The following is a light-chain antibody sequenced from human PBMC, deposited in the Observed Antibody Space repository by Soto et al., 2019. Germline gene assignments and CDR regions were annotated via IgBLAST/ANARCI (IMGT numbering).Light chain of an antibody. Sequence: DIQMTQSPSTLSASVGDRVTITCRASQSIGVWLAWYQQKPGTAPKLLIYKTSTLDSGVPLRFSGSGSGTEFTLTISSLQPDDLATYYCQQYINYFRTFGQGTKVDIK. CDR3: QQYINYFRT. CDR1: QSIGVW. J-gene: IGKJ1*01. CDR2: KTS. V-gene: IGKV1-5*03.